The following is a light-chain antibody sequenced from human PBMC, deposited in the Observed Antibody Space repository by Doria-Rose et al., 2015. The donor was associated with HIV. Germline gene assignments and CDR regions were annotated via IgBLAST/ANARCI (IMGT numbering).Light chain of an antibody. CDR3: HQYGTSWT. J-gene: IGKJ1*01. Sequence: TQSSGTLSLSPGARATLSCRASQSFRSTYLAWYQQKTGQAPSLLIYDGSNRATGIPDRFSSSGSGTDLTLTINRLEPEDFALYYCHQYGTSWTFGQGTKVEI. CDR2: DGS. V-gene: IGKV3-20*01. CDR1: QSFRSTY.